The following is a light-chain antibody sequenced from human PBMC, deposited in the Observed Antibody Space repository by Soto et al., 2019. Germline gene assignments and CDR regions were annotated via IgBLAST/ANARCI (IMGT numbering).Light chain of an antibody. V-gene: IGKV1-6*01. J-gene: IGKJ1*01. CDR1: QGIGND. Sequence: AIQVTQSPSSLSASVGDRVTISCRASQGIGNDLGWCQQKPGKAPKLLIYEASTLQTGVASRFSGSGSGTDFTLTISSLLPEDFATYYCLQDYVYPWTFGQGTKVEVK. CDR2: EAS. CDR3: LQDYVYPWT.